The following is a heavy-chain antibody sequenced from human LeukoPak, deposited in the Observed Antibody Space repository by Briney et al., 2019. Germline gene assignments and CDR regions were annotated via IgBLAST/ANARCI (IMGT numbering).Heavy chain of an antibody. CDR1: GSTFTGYY. J-gene: IGHJ5*02. CDR3: ARGRAAADLFWFDP. CDR2: INPKSGGK. Sequence: ASVKVSCKASGSTFTGYYMHWVRQAPGQGLEWMGWINPKSGGKNYAQKFQGRLNMTRDTSISTAYMEPSRLRSDGTAVYYCARGRAAADLFWFDPWGQGTLVTVSS. D-gene: IGHD6-13*01. V-gene: IGHV1-2*02.